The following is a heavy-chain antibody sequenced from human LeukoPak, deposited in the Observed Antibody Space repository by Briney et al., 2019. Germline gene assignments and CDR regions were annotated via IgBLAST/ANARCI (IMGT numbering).Heavy chain of an antibody. Sequence: GGSLRLSCAASGFTFSDYYMSWTRHAPGKRLEWVSYISSSGSTIYSADSVKGRFTISRDNAKKSLYLQMKSLRAEDTAVYYCERPFSYYYDSSGLFDYWGQGTLVTVSS. CDR2: ISSSGSTI. V-gene: IGHV3-11*01. CDR1: GFTFSDYY. D-gene: IGHD3-22*01. CDR3: ERPFSYYYDSSGLFDY. J-gene: IGHJ4*02.